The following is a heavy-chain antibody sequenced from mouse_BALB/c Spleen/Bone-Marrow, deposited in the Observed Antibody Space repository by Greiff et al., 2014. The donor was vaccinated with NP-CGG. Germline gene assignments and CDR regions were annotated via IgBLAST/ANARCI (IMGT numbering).Heavy chain of an antibody. D-gene: IGHD2-4*01. CDR3: ARNSRIYYDYEGYAMDY. CDR1: GFSLTTYG. V-gene: IGHV2-2*02. J-gene: IGHJ4*01. Sequence: VKLMESGPGLVQPSQSLSITCTVSGFSLTTYGVHWVRQSPGKGLEWLGVIWSGGNTDYNAAFISRLSISKDNSKSQVFFKMNSLQANDTAIYYCARNSRIYYDYEGYAMDYWGQGTSVTVSS. CDR2: IWSGGNT.